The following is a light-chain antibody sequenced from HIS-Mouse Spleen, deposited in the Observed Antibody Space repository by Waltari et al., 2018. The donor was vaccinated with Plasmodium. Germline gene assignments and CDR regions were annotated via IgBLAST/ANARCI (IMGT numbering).Light chain of an antibody. V-gene: IGKV3-15*01. CDR1: QRFSSN. CDR2: GAS. J-gene: IGKJ3*01. CDR3: QQYNNWSFT. Sequence: EIVMTQSPATLSVSPVERATLSCRASQRFSSNLAWYQQKPGQAPRLLIYGASTRATGIPARFSGSGSGTEFTLTISSLQSEDFAVYYCQQYNNWSFTFGPGTKVDIK.